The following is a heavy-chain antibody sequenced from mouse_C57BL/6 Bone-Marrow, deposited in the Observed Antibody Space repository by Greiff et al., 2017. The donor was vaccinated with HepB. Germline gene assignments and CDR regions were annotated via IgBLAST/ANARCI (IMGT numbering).Heavy chain of an antibody. D-gene: IGHD2-3*01. J-gene: IGHJ2*01. CDR2: INYDGSST. CDR3: ARDGYSYFDY. CDR1: GFTFSDYY. Sequence: EVKLLESEGGLVQPGSSMKLSCTASGFTFSDYYMAWVRQVPEKGLEWVANINYDGSSTYYLDSLKSRFIISRDNAKNILYLQMSSLKSEDTATYYCARDGYSYFDYWGQGTTLTVSS. V-gene: IGHV5-16*01.